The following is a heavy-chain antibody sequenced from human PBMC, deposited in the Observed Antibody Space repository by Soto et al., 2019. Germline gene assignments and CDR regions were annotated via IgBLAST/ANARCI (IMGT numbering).Heavy chain of an antibody. CDR2: ISSSSSYI. CDR1: GFTFSSYS. D-gene: IGHD6-6*01. Sequence: VGSLRLSCAASGFTFSSYSMNWVRQAPGKGLEWVSSISSSSSYIYYADSVKGRFTISRDNAKNSLYLQMNSLRAEDTAVYYCQRHKSSSSFPLDYWGQGTLVTVSS. J-gene: IGHJ4*02. CDR3: QRHKSSSSFPLDY. V-gene: IGHV3-21*01.